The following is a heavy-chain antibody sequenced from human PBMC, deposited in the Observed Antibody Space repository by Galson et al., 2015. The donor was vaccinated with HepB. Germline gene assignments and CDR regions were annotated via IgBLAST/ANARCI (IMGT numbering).Heavy chain of an antibody. J-gene: IGHJ4*02. CDR3: ARPDSSSWFSFNY. V-gene: IGHV3-74*01. Sequence: SLRLSCAASGFTFSNSWMHWVRQAPGKGLVWVSRTNSDGSGTTYADSVKGRFTVSRDNAKNTLFLQMNSLRAEDTAVYYCARPDSSSWFSFNYWGQGTLVTVSS. CDR2: TNSDGSGT. D-gene: IGHD6-13*01. CDR1: GFTFSNSW.